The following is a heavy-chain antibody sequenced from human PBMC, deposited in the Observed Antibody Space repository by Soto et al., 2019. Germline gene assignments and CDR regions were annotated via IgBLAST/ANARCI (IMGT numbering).Heavy chain of an antibody. Sequence: GSLRLSCAASGFTFSSYAMSWVRQAPGKGLEWVSAISGSGGSTYYADSVKGRFTISRDNSKNTLYLQMNSLRAEDTAVYYCAKDPGGLRYFDWLSFFDYWGQGTLVTVSS. V-gene: IGHV3-23*01. CDR1: GFTFSSYA. J-gene: IGHJ4*02. CDR3: AKDPGGLRYFDWLSFFDY. D-gene: IGHD3-9*01. CDR2: ISGSGGST.